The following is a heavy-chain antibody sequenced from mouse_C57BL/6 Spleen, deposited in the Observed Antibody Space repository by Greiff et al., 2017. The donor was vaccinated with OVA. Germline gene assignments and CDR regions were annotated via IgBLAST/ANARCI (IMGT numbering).Heavy chain of an antibody. CDR2: IWRGGST. CDR3: AKRGNWDYAMDY. J-gene: IGHJ4*01. D-gene: IGHD4-1*01. V-gene: IGHV2-5*01. CDR1: GFSLTSYG. Sequence: QVQLKESGPGLVQPSQSLSIPCTVSGFSLTSYGVHWVRQSPGKGLEWLGVIWRGGSTDYNAAFMSRLSITKDNSKSQVFFKMNSLQADDTAIYYCAKRGNWDYAMDYWGQGTSVTVSS.